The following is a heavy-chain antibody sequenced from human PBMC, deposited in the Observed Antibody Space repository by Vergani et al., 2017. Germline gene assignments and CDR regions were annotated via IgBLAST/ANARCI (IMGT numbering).Heavy chain of an antibody. CDR2: ISWNSGSI. J-gene: IGHJ5*02. CDR3: AKGLHGNWFDP. CDR1: GFTFDDYA. V-gene: IGHV3-9*01. D-gene: IGHD4-11*01. Sequence: EVQLVESGGGLVQPGRSLRLSCAASGFTFDDYAMHGVRQAPGKGLEWVSGISWNSGSIGYADSVKGRFTISRDNAKNSLYLQMNSLRAEDTALYYCAKGLHGNWFDPWGQGTLVTVSS.